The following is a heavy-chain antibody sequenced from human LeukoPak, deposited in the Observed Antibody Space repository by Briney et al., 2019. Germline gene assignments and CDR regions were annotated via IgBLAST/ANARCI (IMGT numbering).Heavy chain of an antibody. Sequence: SGGSLRLSCAASGFTFSSYWMSWVRQAPGKGLEWVANIKQDGSEKYYVDSVKGRFTISRDNAKNSLYLQMNSLRAEDTAVYYCARDHGLQYYYYGMDVWGQGTTVTVSS. CDR3: ARDHGLQYYYYGMDV. CDR1: GFTFSSYW. J-gene: IGHJ6*02. V-gene: IGHV3-7*05. CDR2: IKQDGSEK. D-gene: IGHD4-11*01.